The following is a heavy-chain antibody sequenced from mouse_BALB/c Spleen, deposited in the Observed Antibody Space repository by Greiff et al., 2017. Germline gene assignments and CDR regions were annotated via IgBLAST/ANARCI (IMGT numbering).Heavy chain of an antibody. V-gene: IGHV2-2*02. J-gene: IGHJ4*01. D-gene: IGHD2-3*01. CDR1: GFSLTSYG. Sequence: VQLQQSGPGLVQPAQSLSITCTVSGFSLTSYGVHWVRQSPGKGLEWLGVIWSGGSTDYKADFISRLSIRKDNSKSQVFFRMNSLQANDTAIYCCARSLRWSDAMGFWGQGTSVTVSS. CDR2: IWSGGST. CDR3: ARSLRWSDAMGF.